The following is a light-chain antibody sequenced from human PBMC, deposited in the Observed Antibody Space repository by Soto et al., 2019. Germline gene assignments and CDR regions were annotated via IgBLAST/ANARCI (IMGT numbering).Light chain of an antibody. V-gene: IGKV1-8*01. CDR3: QQLNSYPIT. CDR2: AAS. Sequence: AIRMTQSPSSLSASTGDRVTITCRASQGISSYLAWYQQKPGKAPKILIYAASTLQGGVPSRFSGSGSGTDFTLTISSLQPEDFATYYCQQLNSYPITFGQGTRLEIK. J-gene: IGKJ5*01. CDR1: QGISSY.